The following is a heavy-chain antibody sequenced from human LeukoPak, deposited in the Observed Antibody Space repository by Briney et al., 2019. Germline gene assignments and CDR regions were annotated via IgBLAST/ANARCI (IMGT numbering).Heavy chain of an antibody. CDR2: IKQDGSEK. Sequence: PGGSLRLSCAASGFTFSSYWMSWVRQAPGKGLEWVANIKQDGSEKYYVDSVKGRFTISRDNAKNSLYLQMNSLRAEDTALYYCAKDSHYDLLTGPDYWGQGTLVTVSS. D-gene: IGHD3-9*01. CDR3: AKDSHYDLLTGPDY. J-gene: IGHJ4*02. V-gene: IGHV3-7*03. CDR1: GFTFSSYW.